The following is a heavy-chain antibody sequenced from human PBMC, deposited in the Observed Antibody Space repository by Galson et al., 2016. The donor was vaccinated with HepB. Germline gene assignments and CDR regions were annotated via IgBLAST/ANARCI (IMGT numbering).Heavy chain of an antibody. CDR3: ARRCGGGSSNWFDP. V-gene: IGHV4-39*01. CDR2: IYYSGST. CDR1: SGSISSSSYY. J-gene: IGHJ5*02. D-gene: IGHD2-15*01. Sequence: ATLSLTCTVSSGSISSSSYYWGWIRQPPGKGLEWIGSIYYSGSTYYNPSLKSRVTISVDTSKNQFPLKLSSVTAADTAWYYCARRCGGGSSNWFDPWGQGTLVTVSS.